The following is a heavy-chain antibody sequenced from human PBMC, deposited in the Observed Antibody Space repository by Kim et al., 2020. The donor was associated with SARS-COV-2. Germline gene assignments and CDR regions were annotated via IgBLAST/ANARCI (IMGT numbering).Heavy chain of an antibody. CDR1: GGTFSSYA. J-gene: IGHJ6*03. CDR3: ARDAYYYGSGSPGAHYYYYMDV. D-gene: IGHD3-10*01. Sequence: SVKVSCKASGGTFSSYAISWVRQAPGQGLEWMGRIIPIFGIANYAQKFQGRVTITADKSTSTAYMELSSLRSEDTAVYYCARDAYYYGSGSPGAHYYYYMDVWGKGTTVTVSS. CDR2: IIPIFGIA. V-gene: IGHV1-69*04.